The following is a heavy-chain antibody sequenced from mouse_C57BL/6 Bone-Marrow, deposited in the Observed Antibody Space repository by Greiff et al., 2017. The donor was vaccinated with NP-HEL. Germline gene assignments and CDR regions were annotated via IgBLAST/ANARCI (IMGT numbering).Heavy chain of an antibody. D-gene: IGHD2-5*01. CDR2: INPNNGGT. J-gene: IGHJ2*01. Sequence: VQLQQSGPELVKPGASVKMSCKASGYTFTDYNMHWVKQSPGKSLEWIGYINPNNGGTSYNQKFKGKATVTVYKSSSTAYMELRSLTSEDSAVYYCARVYYSNYVGYWGQGTTLTVSS. V-gene: IGHV1-22*01. CDR3: ARVYYSNYVGY. CDR1: GYTFTDYN.